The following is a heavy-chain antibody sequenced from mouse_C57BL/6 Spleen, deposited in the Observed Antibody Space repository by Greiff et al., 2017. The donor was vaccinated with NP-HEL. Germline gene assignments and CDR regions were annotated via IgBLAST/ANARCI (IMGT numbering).Heavy chain of an antibody. CDR2: ISDGGSYT. J-gene: IGHJ2*01. D-gene: IGHD1-1*01. CDR3: ARLITTVVNYFDY. Sequence: DVHLVESGGGLVKPGGSLKLSCAASGFTFSSYAMSWVRQTPEKRLEWVATISDGGSYTYYPDNVKGRFTISRDNAKNNLYLQMSHLKSEDTAMYYCARLITTVVNYFDYWGQGTTLTVSS. CDR1: GFTFSSYA. V-gene: IGHV5-4*01.